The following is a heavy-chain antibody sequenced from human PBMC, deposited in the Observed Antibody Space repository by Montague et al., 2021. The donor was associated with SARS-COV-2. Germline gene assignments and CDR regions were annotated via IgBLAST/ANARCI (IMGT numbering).Heavy chain of an antibody. CDR2: IYSGGST. Sequence: SLRLSCAASGLTVSTNYLTWVRQAPGRGLERVSVIYSGGSTYYADSVKGRFTVSRDNSKNTVYLQMNSLRVEDTAIYYCARDDRRTSKWSYGLDVWGPGTPVTVSS. CDR3: ARDDRRTSKWSYGLDV. CDR1: GLTVSTNY. J-gene: IGHJ6*02. D-gene: IGHD2-2*01. V-gene: IGHV3-53*01.